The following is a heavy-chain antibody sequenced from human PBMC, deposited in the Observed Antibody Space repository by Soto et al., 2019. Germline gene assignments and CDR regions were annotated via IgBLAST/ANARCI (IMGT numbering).Heavy chain of an antibody. CDR3: DGSGSYYNLGSYYGMDV. CDR2: IYYSGST. D-gene: IGHD3-10*01. CDR1: RGSISSRGYY. V-gene: IGHV4-39*01. J-gene: IGHJ6*04. Sequence: SETLSLACTVSRGSISSRGYYCAWIRQPPRKGLEWIGTIYYSGSTYYNPSLKSRVTISVDTSKNQFSLKLSSVTAADTAVYYCDGSGSYYNLGSYYGMDVWGTGTTVT.